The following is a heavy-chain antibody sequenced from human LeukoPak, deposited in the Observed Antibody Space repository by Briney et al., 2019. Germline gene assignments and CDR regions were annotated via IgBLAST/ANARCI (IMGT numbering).Heavy chain of an antibody. V-gene: IGHV3-23*01. CDR2: ISSSGSTT. CDR1: GFTFSNYD. CDR3: AKDRVAVAGTVPPFFDY. J-gene: IGHJ4*02. Sequence: QAGGSLRLSCAASGFTFSNYDMSWIRQAPGKGLEWVSDISSSGSTTYYADSVKGRLTISRDNSKNTLYLQMNSLRAEDTAVYYCAKDRVAVAGTVPPFFDYWGQGTLVTVSS. D-gene: IGHD6-19*01.